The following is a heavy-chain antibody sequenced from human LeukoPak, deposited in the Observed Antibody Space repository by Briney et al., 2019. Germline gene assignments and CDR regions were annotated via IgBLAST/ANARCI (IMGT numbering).Heavy chain of an antibody. V-gene: IGHV1-2*02. Sequence: ASVKVSCKASGYTFTGYYMHWVRQAPGQGLEWMGWINPNSGGTNYAQKFQGRVTMTRDTSISTAYMELSRLRSDDTAVYFCARGPPGGIRFLEWSSPLDYWGQGILVTVSS. J-gene: IGHJ4*02. D-gene: IGHD3-3*01. CDR3: ARGPPGGIRFLEWSSPLDY. CDR1: GYTFTGYY. CDR2: INPNSGGT.